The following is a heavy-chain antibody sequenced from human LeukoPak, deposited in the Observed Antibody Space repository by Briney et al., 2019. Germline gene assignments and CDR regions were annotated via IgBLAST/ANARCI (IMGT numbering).Heavy chain of an antibody. J-gene: IGHJ6*02. CDR3: ARDRLELRFLEWLQYYYYYGMYV. Sequence: PGGSLRLSCAASGFNFSSYSMNWVRQDPGKGLEWVSSISNSSSYIYYADSVKGRFTISRDNAKNSLYLQMNSLRAEDTAVYYCARDRLELRFLEWLQYYYYYGMYVWGQGTTVTVSS. CDR2: ISNSSSYI. D-gene: IGHD3-3*01. CDR1: GFNFSSYS. V-gene: IGHV3-21*01.